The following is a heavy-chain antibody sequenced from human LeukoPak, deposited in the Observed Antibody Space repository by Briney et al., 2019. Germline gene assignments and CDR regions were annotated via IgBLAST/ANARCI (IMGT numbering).Heavy chain of an antibody. V-gene: IGHV4-38-2*02. J-gene: IGHJ5*02. CDR3: ARLRYYYGSGSYYPAFDP. CDR1: GYSISSGYY. CDR2: IYHSGST. D-gene: IGHD3-10*01. Sequence: SETLSLTCTVSGYSISSGYYWGWIRQPPGKGLEWIGSIYHSGSTYYNPSLKSRVTISVDTSKNQFSLKLSSVTAADTAVYYCARLRYYYGSGSYYPAFDPWGQGTLVTVSS.